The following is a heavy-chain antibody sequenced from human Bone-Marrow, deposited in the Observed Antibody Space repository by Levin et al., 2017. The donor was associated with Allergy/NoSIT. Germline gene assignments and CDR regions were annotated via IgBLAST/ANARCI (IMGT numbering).Heavy chain of an antibody. V-gene: IGHV3-7*01. Sequence: GESLKISCAASGFTFSRYWMTWVRQAPGKGLEWLANIKQDGSETYYLDSVEGRFTISRDNAKNSLTLQMNSLRAEDTAVYYCARGIIGDVRVAHKEAFDIWGQGTMVSVSS. J-gene: IGHJ3*02. CDR2: IKQDGSET. CDR3: ARGIIGDVRVAHKEAFDI. D-gene: IGHD2-8*02. CDR1: GFTFSRYW.